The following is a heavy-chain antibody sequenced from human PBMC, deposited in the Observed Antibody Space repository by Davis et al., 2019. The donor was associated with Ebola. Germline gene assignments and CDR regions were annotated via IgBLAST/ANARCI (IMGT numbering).Heavy chain of an antibody. J-gene: IGHJ3*02. CDR1: GYTFTSYG. D-gene: IGHD1-26*01. CDR2: INPHNGNT. CDR3: ARHEMLNSGNYLTAFDI. V-gene: IGHV1-18*04. Sequence: ASVKVSCKASGYTFTSYGITWVRQAPGQGLEWMGWINPHNGNTNYAQNVQGRVIMTSDTATTTAYMEVGSLRSDDTAVYYCARHEMLNSGNYLTAFDIWGQGTMVTVSS.